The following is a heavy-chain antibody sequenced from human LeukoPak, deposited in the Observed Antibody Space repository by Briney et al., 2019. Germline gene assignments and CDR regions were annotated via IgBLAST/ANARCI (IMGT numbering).Heavy chain of an antibody. D-gene: IGHD2-2*01. Sequence: PGGSLRLSCAASGFTFDDYAMHWVRQAPGKGLEWVSGISWHSGSIGYADSVKGRFTISRDNAKNSLYLQMNSLRAEDTALYYCTKTIDVPAAQVGSYYYYGMDVWGQGTTVTVSS. CDR2: ISWHSGSI. J-gene: IGHJ6*02. V-gene: IGHV3-9*01. CDR1: GFTFDDYA. CDR3: TKTIDVPAAQVGSYYYYGMDV.